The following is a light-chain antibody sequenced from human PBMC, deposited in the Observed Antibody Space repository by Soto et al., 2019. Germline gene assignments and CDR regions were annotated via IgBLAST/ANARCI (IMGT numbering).Light chain of an antibody. J-gene: IGKJ1*01. V-gene: IGKV3D-15*03. Sequence: EIVMPQSPATLSVSPGERVTLSCRASQYINTRLAWYQHRPGQAPRLLIYQTSIRAAGSPARFSASGTGRDYTLTISDVQPEDVAVSYYHERQSCAGTFGQGTKVDIK. CDR1: QYINTR. CDR2: QTS. CDR3: HERQSCAGT.